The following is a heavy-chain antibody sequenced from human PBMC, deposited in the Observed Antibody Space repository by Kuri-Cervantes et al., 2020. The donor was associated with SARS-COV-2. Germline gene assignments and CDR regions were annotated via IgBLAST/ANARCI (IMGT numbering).Heavy chain of an antibody. D-gene: IGHD6-13*01. CDR2: ISGSGGST. J-gene: IGHJ6*02. Sequence: GESLKISCAASGFTFSSYAMSWVRQAPGKGLEWVSAISGSGGSTYYADPVKGRFTISRDNSKNTLYLQMNSLRAEDTAVYYCAQDVSSSWPGSNYYGMDVWGQGTAVTVSS. CDR1: GFTFSSYA. V-gene: IGHV3-23*01. CDR3: AQDVSSSWPGSNYYGMDV.